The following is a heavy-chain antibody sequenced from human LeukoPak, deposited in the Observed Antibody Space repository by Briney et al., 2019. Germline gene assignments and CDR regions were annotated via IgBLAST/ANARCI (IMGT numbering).Heavy chain of an antibody. CDR1: GGFISSGGYY. CDR2: IYYSGST. V-gene: IGHV4-31*03. CDR3: ARGEIDYFDY. Sequence: SQTLSLTCTVSGGFISSGGYYWSWIRQHPGKGLEWIGYIYYSGSTYYNPSLKSRVTISVDTSKNQSSLKLSSVTAADTAVYYCARGEIDYFDYWGQGTLVTVSS. D-gene: IGHD1-26*01. J-gene: IGHJ4*02.